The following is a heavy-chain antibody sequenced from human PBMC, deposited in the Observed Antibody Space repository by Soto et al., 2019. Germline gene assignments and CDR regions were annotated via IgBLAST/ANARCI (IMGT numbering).Heavy chain of an antibody. V-gene: IGHV1-69*02. CDR3: ARRTYTWNDEVGEDLDDAFDI. Sequence: QVQLVQSGAEVKKPGSSVKVSCKSSGGTFSSYTISWVRQAPGQGLEWMGRIIPILGIANYAQKFQGRVTITADKSASTAYMELSSLRSEDTAVYYCARRTYTWNDEVGEDLDDAFDIWGQGTMVTVSS. D-gene: IGHD1-1*01. J-gene: IGHJ3*02. CDR1: GGTFSSYT. CDR2: IIPILGIA.